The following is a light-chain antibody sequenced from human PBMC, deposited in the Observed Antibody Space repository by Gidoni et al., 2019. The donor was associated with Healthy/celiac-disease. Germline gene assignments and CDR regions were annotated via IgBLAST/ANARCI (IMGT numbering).Light chain of an antibody. Sequence: EIVLTQSPGTLSLSPGESATLSCRASQSVSSSYLAWYQQKPGQAPRLLNYGASSRATGIPDRFSGSGSGTDFTLTISRLEPEDFAVYYCQQYGSSPFFTFGPGTKVDIK. CDR2: GAS. CDR3: QQYGSSPFFT. J-gene: IGKJ3*01. V-gene: IGKV3-20*01. CDR1: QSVSSSY.